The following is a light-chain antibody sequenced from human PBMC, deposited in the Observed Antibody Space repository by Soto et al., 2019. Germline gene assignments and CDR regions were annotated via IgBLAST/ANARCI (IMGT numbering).Light chain of an antibody. V-gene: IGKV3-11*01. CDR3: QQRSGWPPLFT. CDR1: QSVSSY. Sequence: EIVLTQSPATLSLSPGERATLSCRASQSVSSYLAWYQQRPGQPPRLLIYDASNRATGIPAMFSGSGSGTDFTLTISSLEPEDFAIYYCQQRSGWPPLFTFGPGTKVDI. J-gene: IGKJ3*01. CDR2: DAS.